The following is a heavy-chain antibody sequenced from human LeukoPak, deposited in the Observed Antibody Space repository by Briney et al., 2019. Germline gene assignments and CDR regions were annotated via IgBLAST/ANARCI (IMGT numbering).Heavy chain of an antibody. D-gene: IGHD4-17*01. Sequence: PGGSLRLSCAVSGLAVSDNYMSWVRQAQGKGLEWVSLLFPDGNTHYADSVQGRLSISRDNSRNTLYLDMSSLRTEDTAVYFCARANPVYGDFDYWGQGTLVTVSS. V-gene: IGHV3-53*01. J-gene: IGHJ4*02. CDR2: LFPDGNT. CDR3: ARANPVYGDFDY. CDR1: GLAVSDNY.